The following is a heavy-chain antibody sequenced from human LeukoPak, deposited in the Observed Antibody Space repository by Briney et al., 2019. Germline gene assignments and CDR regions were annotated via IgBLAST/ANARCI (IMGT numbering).Heavy chain of an antibody. J-gene: IGHJ4*02. Sequence: PSETLSLTCTVSGYSISSSYYWGWIRPPPGKGLEWIGSIYHSGSTYYNPSLKSRVTISVDTSKNQFSLKLSSVTAADTAVYYCARDESAAGFDYWGQGTLVTVSS. CDR1: GYSISSSYY. V-gene: IGHV4-38-2*02. CDR2: IYHSGST. D-gene: IGHD2-2*01. CDR3: ARDESAAGFDY.